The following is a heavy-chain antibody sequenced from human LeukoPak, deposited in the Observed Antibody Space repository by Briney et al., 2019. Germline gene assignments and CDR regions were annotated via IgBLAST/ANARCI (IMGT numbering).Heavy chain of an antibody. Sequence: GGSLRLSCEASGFAFSSYWASWVRQAPGKGLERVANINQDGNSQNYVDSVRGRFTISKGNAKNSVYLQMNSLRAEDTAVYYCARSLWPEDYWGQGILVTVSS. CDR3: ARSLWPEDY. J-gene: IGHJ4*02. CDR2: INQDGNSQ. V-gene: IGHV3-7*01. D-gene: IGHD2-21*01. CDR1: GFAFSSYW.